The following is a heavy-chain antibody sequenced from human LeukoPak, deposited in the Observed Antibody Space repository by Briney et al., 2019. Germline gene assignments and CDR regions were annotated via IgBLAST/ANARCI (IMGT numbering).Heavy chain of an antibody. V-gene: IGHV4-4*07. CDR2: IHISGTT. D-gene: IGHD2-2*01. CDR1: GGSISSYY. CDR3: ARGYVVVPYYFDY. Sequence: PSETLSLTCTVSGGSISSYYWSWIRQPAGKGLEWIGRIHISGTTNYNPSLNSRVTISVDTSKNQFSLKLSSVTAADTAVYYCARGYVVVPYYFDYWGQGTLVTVSS. J-gene: IGHJ4*02.